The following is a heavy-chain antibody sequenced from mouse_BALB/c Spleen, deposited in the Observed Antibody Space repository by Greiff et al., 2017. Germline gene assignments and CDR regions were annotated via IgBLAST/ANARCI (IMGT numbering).Heavy chain of an antibody. CDR1: GYTFTSYV. J-gene: IGHJ4*01. CDR3: TRGYYLYAMDY. Sequence: VQLQQSGPELVKPGASVKMSCKASGYTFTSYVMHWVKQKPGQGLEWIGYINPYNDGTKYNEKFKGKATLTSDKSSSTAYMELSSLTSEDSAVYYCTRGYYLYAMDYWGQGTSVTVSS. CDR2: INPYNDGT. D-gene: IGHD3-1*01. V-gene: IGHV1-14*01.